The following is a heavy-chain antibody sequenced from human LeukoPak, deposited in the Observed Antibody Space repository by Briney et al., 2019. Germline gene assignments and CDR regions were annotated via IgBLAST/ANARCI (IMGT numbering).Heavy chain of an antibody. J-gene: IGHJ5*02. CDR1: GYTLTGYY. CDR3: ARMGPGYCSSTSCYPWFDP. V-gene: IGHV1-2*02. Sequence: ASVKVSCKASGYTLTGYYMHWVRQAPRQGLEWMGWINPNSGDTNYAQKFQGRVTMTRDTSISTAYMELSRLRSDDTAVYYCARMGPGYCSSTSCYPWFDPWGQGTLVTVSS. D-gene: IGHD2-2*01. CDR2: INPNSGDT.